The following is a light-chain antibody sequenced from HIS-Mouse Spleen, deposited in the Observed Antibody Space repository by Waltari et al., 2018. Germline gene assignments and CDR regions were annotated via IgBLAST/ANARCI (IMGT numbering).Light chain of an antibody. CDR3: QSADSSGTYVV. CDR1: ALPKQY. J-gene: IGLJ2*01. V-gene: IGLV3-25*03. CDR2: KDS. Sequence: SYELTQPPSVSVSPGQTARIPCPGDALPKQYAYWYQQKPGQAPVLVIYKDSGRPSGIPERFSGSSSGTTVTLTISGVQAEDEADYYCQSADSSGTYVVFGGGTKLTVL.